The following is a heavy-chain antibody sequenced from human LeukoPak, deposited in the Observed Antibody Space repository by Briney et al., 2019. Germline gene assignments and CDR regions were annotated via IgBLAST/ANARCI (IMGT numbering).Heavy chain of an antibody. CDR3: ARGAYDFWSGYYTGKEYYYYYMDV. V-gene: IGHV5-51*01. CDR1: GYSFTSYW. CDR2: IYPGDSDT. D-gene: IGHD3-3*01. Sequence: GESLKISCKGSGYSFTSYWIGWVRQMPGKGLEWMGIIYPGDSDTRYSPSFQGQVTISADKSISTAYLQWSSLKASDTAMYYCARGAYDFWSGYYTGKEYYYYYMDVWGKGTTVTVSS. J-gene: IGHJ6*03.